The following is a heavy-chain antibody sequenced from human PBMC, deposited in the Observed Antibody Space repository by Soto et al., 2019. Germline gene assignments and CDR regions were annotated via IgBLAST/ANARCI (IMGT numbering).Heavy chain of an antibody. D-gene: IGHD4-4*01. V-gene: IGHV3-7*01. Sequence: EVQLVESGGDLVQPGGSLRLSCAASGFTFSTYWMNWVRQAPGKGLEWVADIKPDGGQTSYVASVKGRVTISRDNAKNSLSLQMNSLRVEHTAVYYCAREGRLQGAFDIWGQGTMVTVS. CDR3: AREGRLQGAFDI. CDR1: GFTFSTYW. CDR2: IKPDGGQT. J-gene: IGHJ3*02.